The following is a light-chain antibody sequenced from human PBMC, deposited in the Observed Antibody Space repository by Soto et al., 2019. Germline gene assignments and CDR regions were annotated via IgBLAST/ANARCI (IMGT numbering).Light chain of an antibody. Sequence: EIVLTQSPGTLSLSPGERATLSCRASQSVSRTYLAWYQQKPVQAPRLLIYATSSRATGIPDRFSGSGSGTDFTLTISRLEPEDFAAYYCQQYGRSGTFGQGTKVDIK. J-gene: IGKJ1*01. CDR3: QQYGRSGT. V-gene: IGKV3-20*01. CDR1: QSVSRTY. CDR2: ATS.